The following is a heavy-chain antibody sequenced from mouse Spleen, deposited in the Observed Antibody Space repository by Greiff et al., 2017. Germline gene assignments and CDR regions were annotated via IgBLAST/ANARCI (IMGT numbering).Heavy chain of an antibody. Sequence: EVQLQESGGGLVKPGGSLKLSCAASGFTFSSYTMSWVRQTPAKRLEWVATISSGGGNTYYPDSVKGRFTISRDNARNTLYLQMSSLRSEDTAMYYCARLSYYSYYSYDVASAMDYWGQGTSVTVSS. J-gene: IGHJ4*01. CDR3: ARLSYYSYYSYDVASAMDY. D-gene: IGHD2-12*01. CDR1: GFTFSSYT. CDR2: ISSGGGNT. V-gene: IGHV5-9*04.